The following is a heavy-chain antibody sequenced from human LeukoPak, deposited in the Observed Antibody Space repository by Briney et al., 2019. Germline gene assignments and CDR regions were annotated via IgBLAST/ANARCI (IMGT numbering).Heavy chain of an antibody. Sequence: ASVKVSCKASGYTFTGYYMHWVRQAPGQGLEWMGWINPNSGGTNYAQKFQGRVTMTRDTSISIAYMELSRLRSDDTAVYYCARDFVGQQLVPLSSWGQGTLVTVSS. CDR3: ARDFVGQQLVPLSS. CDR1: GYTFTGYY. D-gene: IGHD6-13*01. CDR2: INPNSGGT. J-gene: IGHJ4*02. V-gene: IGHV1-2*02.